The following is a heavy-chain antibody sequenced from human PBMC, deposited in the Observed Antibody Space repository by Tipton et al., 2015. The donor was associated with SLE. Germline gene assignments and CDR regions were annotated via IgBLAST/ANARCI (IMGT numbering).Heavy chain of an antibody. V-gene: IGHV3-73*01. Sequence: SLRLSCAASGFSFKDSPVHWIRQASGKGLEWVCRIRSEARDYAAVYAASVRGRFSVFREDSMNTAYLQMNSLRTEDTAVYFCAVDSSSSLRYFDAWGQGNLFTVSS. CDR1: GFSFKDSP. CDR2: IRSEARDYAA. D-gene: IGHD3-16*02. CDR3: AVDSSSSLRYFDA. J-gene: IGHJ4*02.